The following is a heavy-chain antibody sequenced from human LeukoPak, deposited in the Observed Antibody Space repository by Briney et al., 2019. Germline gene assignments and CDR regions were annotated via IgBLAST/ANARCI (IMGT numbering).Heavy chain of an antibody. J-gene: IGHJ4*02. CDR3: ARDKVARY. Sequence: GASVNVSCTASGYTFTGYYMHWVRQAPGQGLEWKGWINPNSGGTNYAQKFQGRVTMTRDTSISTAYMELSRLRSDGTAVYYCARDKVARYWGQGTLVTVSS. CDR2: INPNSGGT. CDR1: GYTFTGYY. V-gene: IGHV1-2*02.